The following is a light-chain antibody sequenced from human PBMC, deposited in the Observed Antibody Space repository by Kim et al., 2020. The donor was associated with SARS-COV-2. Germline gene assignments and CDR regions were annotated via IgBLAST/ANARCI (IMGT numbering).Light chain of an antibody. CDR1: QSVLYSSNNKNY. CDR2: WAS. J-gene: IGKJ4*01. Sequence: DIVMTQSPDSLAVSLGERATINCKSSQSVLYSSNNKNYLAWYQQKPGQPPKLLIYWASTRESGVPDRFSGSGSGTDFTLTISSLQAEDVAGYYCQQYYSTPPTFGGGTKVDIK. CDR3: QQYYSTPPT. V-gene: IGKV4-1*01.